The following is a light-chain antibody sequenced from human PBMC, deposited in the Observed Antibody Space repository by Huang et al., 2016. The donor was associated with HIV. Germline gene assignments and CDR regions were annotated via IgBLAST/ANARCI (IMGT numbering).Light chain of an antibody. CDR3: QQYGSSPLT. Sequence: EIVLTQSPATLSLSPGERATLTCGASQSLSSSYLAWYQQKHGLAPRLLIYDASNRATGIPDRFSGSGSGTDFTLTISRLEPEDFAVYYCQQYGSSPLTFGGGTKVEIK. CDR2: DAS. J-gene: IGKJ4*01. V-gene: IGKV3D-20*01. CDR1: QSLSSSY.